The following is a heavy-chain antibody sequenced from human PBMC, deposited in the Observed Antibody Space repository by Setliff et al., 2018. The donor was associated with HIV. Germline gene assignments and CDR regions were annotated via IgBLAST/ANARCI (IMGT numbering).Heavy chain of an antibody. CDR1: GGSISSYY. V-gene: IGHV4-38-2*02. J-gene: IGHJ4*02. CDR3: ARMYSGYDWSPAGARTRYFDY. Sequence: SETLSLTCTVSGGSISSYYWGWIRQPPVKGLEWIGSIYHSGSTYYNPSLKSRVTISVDTSKNQFSLKLSSVTAADTAVYYCARMYSGYDWSPAGARTRYFDYWGQGTPVTVSS. CDR2: IYHSGST. D-gene: IGHD5-12*01.